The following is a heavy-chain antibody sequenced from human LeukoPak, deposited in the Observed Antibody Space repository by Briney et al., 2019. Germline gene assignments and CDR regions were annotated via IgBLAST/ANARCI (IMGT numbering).Heavy chain of an antibody. CDR1: GFTFSSYA. V-gene: IGHV3-30-3*01. J-gene: IGHJ4*02. Sequence: PGGSLRLSCAASGFTFSSYAMHWVRQAPGKGLEWVAVISYDGSNKYYADSVKGRFTISRDNSKNTLYLQMNSLRAEDTAVYYCATNRGSYWYFDYWGQGTLVTVSS. CDR2: ISYDGSNK. D-gene: IGHD1-26*01. CDR3: ATNRGSYWYFDY.